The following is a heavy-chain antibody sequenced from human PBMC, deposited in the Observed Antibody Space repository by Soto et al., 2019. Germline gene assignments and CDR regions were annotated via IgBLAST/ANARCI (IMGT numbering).Heavy chain of an antibody. CDR3: AKHLIGGRLQSPFDL. Sequence: LRLSCAVSGFSFGTYTVNWVRQAPGMGLEWVSGLSDSVGTTHYAYSVKGRFTISRDKSKNTLYLQMNNLRAEDTAVYYCAKHLIGGRLQSPFDLWGQGXQVTVSS. CDR2: LSDSVGTT. CDR1: GFSFGTYT. D-gene: IGHD3-22*01. V-gene: IGHV3-23*01. J-gene: IGHJ4*02.